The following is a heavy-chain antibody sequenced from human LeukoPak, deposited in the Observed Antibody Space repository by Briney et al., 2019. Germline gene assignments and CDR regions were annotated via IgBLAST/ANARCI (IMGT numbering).Heavy chain of an antibody. V-gene: IGHV1-8*01. CDR3: ARGSGSSWYYYGWFDP. CDR2: MNPNSGNT. D-gene: IGHD6-13*01. CDR1: GYTFTSYD. Sequence: ASVKVSCKASGYTFTSYDINWVRQAPGQGLEWMGWMNPNSGNTGYAQKFQGRVTMTRNTSISTAYMELSSLRSEDTAVYYCARGSGSSWYYYGWFDPWGQGTLVTVSS. J-gene: IGHJ5*02.